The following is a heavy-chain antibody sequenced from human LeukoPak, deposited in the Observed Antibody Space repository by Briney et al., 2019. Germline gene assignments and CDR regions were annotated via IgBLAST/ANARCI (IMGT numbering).Heavy chain of an antibody. D-gene: IGHD3-22*01. Sequence: GGSLRLSCAASGFTFSSYEMNWVRQAPGKGLEWVSYISSSGSTIYYADSVKGRFTISRDNAKNSLYLQMNSMRAEDTAVYYCARVGYYYDSSGHYYGTSPHFDYWGQGTLVTVSS. CDR2: ISSSGSTI. V-gene: IGHV3-48*03. J-gene: IGHJ4*02. CDR1: GFTFSSYE. CDR3: ARVGYYYDSSGHYYGTSPHFDY.